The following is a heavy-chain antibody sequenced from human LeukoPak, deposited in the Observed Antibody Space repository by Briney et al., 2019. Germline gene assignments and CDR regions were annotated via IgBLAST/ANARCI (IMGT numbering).Heavy chain of an antibody. V-gene: IGHV3-53*01. J-gene: IGHJ4*02. CDR1: GFTVSSDH. Sequence: PGGSLRLSCAASGFTVSSDHMSWVRQAPGKGLEWVAVTYSDGSRYHAESVKGRFTISRDNSKNTLYLQMNSLRAEDTAVYYCARVWELSFDYWGQGTLVTVSS. CDR3: ARVWELSFDY. CDR2: TYSDGSR. D-gene: IGHD1-26*01.